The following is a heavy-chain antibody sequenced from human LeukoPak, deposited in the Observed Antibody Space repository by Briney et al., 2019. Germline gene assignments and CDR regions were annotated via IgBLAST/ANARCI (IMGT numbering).Heavy chain of an antibody. J-gene: IGHJ4*02. Sequence: MGGFAPEDGETIYATKFQGRVTMTEDTSTDTAYMELSSLRSEDTAVYYCATLPDRDGDYWGQGTLVTVSS. V-gene: IGHV1-24*01. D-gene: IGHD5-24*01. CDR2: FAPEDGET. CDR3: ATLPDRDGDY.